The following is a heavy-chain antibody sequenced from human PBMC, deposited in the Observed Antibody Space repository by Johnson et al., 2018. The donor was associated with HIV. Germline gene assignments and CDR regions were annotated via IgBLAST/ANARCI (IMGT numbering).Heavy chain of an antibody. D-gene: IGHD5-24*01. V-gene: IGHV3-30-3*01. CDR1: GFTFSSYA. J-gene: IGHJ3*02. CDR2: ISYDGSNK. CDR3: ARACRDGYTCDAFDI. Sequence: QVQLVESGGGVVQPGRSLRLSCAASGFTFSSYAMHWVRQAPGKGLEWVAVISYDGSNKYYADSVKGRFTISRDNSKNTVYMQMNSLRAEDTAVYYCARACRDGYTCDAFDIWGQGTMVTVFS.